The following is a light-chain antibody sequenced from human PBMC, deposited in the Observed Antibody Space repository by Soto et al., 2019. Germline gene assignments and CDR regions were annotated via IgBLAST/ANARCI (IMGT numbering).Light chain of an antibody. CDR2: NGS. Sequence: PGERATLSCGASHSVTSSYLAWYQQKPGLAPRLIIYNGSTRPTGIPDRFSGAGSGTDYTLTISRLEPEDFAVYYCQQYGRTFPLSFGGGTKVE. CDR3: QQYGRTFPLS. V-gene: IGKV3D-20*01. J-gene: IGKJ4*01. CDR1: HSVTSSY.